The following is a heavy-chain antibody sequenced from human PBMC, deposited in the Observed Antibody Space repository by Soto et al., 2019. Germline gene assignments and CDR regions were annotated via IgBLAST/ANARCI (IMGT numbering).Heavy chain of an antibody. D-gene: IGHD3-22*01. CDR3: ARDGRRVVVVITPDY. Sequence: PGESMSLSWGASTFAFRSYAMHWSRQAPGKGLEWVAVISYDGSNKYYADSVKGRFTISRDNSKNTLYLQMNSLRAEDTAVYYCARDGRRVVVVITPDYWGQGTLVTVS. J-gene: IGHJ4*02. CDR1: TFAFRSYA. CDR2: ISYDGSNK. V-gene: IGHV3-30-3*01.